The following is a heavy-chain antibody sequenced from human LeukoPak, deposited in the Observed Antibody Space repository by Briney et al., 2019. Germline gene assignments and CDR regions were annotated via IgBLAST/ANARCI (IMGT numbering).Heavy chain of an antibody. V-gene: IGHV3-23*01. D-gene: IGHD6-13*01. CDR1: GFTFSNYG. Sequence: PGGSLRLSCAASGFTFSNYGMSWVRQAPGKGLEWVSTISGSGDTTHYADSVKGRFTISRDNSKNTLYLQMNSLRAEDTAVYYCARQQYSSSWYIGYYYYYMDVWGKGTTVTISS. CDR2: ISGSGDTT. J-gene: IGHJ6*03. CDR3: ARQQYSSSWYIGYYYYYMDV.